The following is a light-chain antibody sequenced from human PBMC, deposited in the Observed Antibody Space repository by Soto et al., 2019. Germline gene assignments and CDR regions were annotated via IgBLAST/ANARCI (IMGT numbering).Light chain of an antibody. J-gene: IGKJ1*01. CDR2: DAS. CDR3: QFYGDPPRT. Sequence: EIVLTQSPGTLSLSPGERGTLSCRASQSVSSNFLAWYQQKPGQAPRLLIFDASTRATGIPDRLTGRGSGTDFTLSISRLEPEDFAVYYCQFYGDPPRTFGHGTKVEI. V-gene: IGKV3-20*01. CDR1: QSVSSNF.